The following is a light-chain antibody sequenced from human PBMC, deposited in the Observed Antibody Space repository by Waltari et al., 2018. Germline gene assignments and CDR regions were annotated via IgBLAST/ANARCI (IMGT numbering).Light chain of an antibody. V-gene: IGLV1-51*01. CDR2: DNN. J-gene: IGLJ2*01. CDR3: GTWDGSLSAL. CDR1: SPDIGNNY. Sequence: QSVLTQPPSVSAAPGQTVTISCTGSSPDIGNNYVSWYQQLPGTAPKLLIYDNNKRPSGIPDRFSGSKSGTSATLSITGLQTGDEADYYCGTWDGSLSALFGGGTKLTVL.